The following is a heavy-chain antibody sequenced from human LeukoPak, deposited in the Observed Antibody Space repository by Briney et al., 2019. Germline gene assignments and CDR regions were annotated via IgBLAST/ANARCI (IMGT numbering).Heavy chain of an antibody. J-gene: IGHJ4*02. V-gene: IGHV3-23*01. CDR3: AKAQYGAVAPFDY. CDR1: GFTFSSYA. D-gene: IGHD6-19*01. Sequence: PGGSLRLSCAASGFTFSSYAMSWVRQAPGKGLEWVSAISGSGGSTYYADSVKGRFTISRDNSKNALYLQMNSLSAEDTAVYYCAKAQYGAVAPFDYWGQGTLVTVSS. CDR2: ISGSGGST.